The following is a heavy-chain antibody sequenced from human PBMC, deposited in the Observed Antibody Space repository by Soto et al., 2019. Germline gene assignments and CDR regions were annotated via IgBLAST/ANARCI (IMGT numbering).Heavy chain of an antibody. J-gene: IGHJ2*01. CDR1: GGSISSSSYY. D-gene: IGHD5-12*01. CDR2: IYYSGST. Sequence: QLQLQESGPGLVKPSETLSLTCTVSGGSISSSSYYWGWIRQPPGKGLEWIGSIYYSGSTYYNPSLKSRVTISVDTSKNQFSLKLSSVTAADTAVYYCARILEMATIIGKYFDLWGRGTLVTVSS. V-gene: IGHV4-39*01. CDR3: ARILEMATIIGKYFDL.